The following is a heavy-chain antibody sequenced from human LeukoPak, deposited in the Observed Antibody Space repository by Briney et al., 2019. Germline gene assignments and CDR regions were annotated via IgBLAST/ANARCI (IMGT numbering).Heavy chain of an antibody. CDR1: GGSINNYY. V-gene: IGHV4-59*01. CDR2: IYYSGST. CDR3: ARSKYGYDAFDI. D-gene: IGHD2-15*01. Sequence: SETLSLTCIVSGGSINNYYWSWIRQPPGKGLEWIGYIYYSGSTNYNPSLKNRVSISVDTSKNQFSLRLSSATAADTAVFYCARSKYGYDAFDIWGQGTLVTVSS. J-gene: IGHJ3*02.